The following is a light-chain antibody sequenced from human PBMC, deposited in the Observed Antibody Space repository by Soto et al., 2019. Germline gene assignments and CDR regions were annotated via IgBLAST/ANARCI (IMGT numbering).Light chain of an antibody. V-gene: IGKV1-5*01. J-gene: IGKJ1*01. CDR2: DVS. CDR1: QSFSTW. Sequence: DIQITQSPSTLSASVGDRVTITCRASQSFSTWLAWYQQKPGKAPKLLIYDVSNLGSGVPSRFSGSGSGTEFTLTISSLQPEDFATYYCQQYYTYSRTFGQGTKVDIK. CDR3: QQYYTYSRT.